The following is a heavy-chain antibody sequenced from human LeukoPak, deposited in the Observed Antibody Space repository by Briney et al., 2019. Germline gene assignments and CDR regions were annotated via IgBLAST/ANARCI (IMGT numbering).Heavy chain of an antibody. CDR2: ISGSGGST. Sequence: GGSLRLSCAASGFTFSSYAMSWVRQAPGKGLEWVSAISGSGGSTYYADSVKGRFTISRDNSKNTLYLQMNSLKAEDTAVYYCAKDPLHIVVVTAIFDYWGQGTLGTPSS. V-gene: IGHV3-23*01. D-gene: IGHD2-21*02. J-gene: IGHJ4*02. CDR3: AKDPLHIVVVTAIFDY. CDR1: GFTFSSYA.